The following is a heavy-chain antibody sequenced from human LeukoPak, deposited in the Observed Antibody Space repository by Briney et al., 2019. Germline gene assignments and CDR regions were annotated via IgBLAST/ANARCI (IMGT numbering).Heavy chain of an antibody. Sequence: SETLSLTCTVPGGSISGSRYYWGWIRQPPGKGLEWIGSIYYGGSTYYSPSLKSRVTISVDTSKNQFSLKLSSVTAADTAVYYCARTRYYYNSRSYGAPYYFDYWGQGTLVTVSS. CDR1: GGSISGSRYY. V-gene: IGHV4-39*01. J-gene: IGHJ4*02. CDR2: IYYGGST. D-gene: IGHD3-10*01. CDR3: ARTRYYYNSRSYGAPYYFDY.